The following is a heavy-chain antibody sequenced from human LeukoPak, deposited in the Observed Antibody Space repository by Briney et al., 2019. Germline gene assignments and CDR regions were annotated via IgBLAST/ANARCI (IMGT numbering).Heavy chain of an antibody. J-gene: IGHJ4*02. CDR3: AKYGDILTGYPYYFDY. D-gene: IGHD3-9*01. Sequence: GGSLRLSCAASRFTFSSYGMSWVRQAPGKGLEWVSTVNGGGVSTYYADSVKGRFTISRDNSKNTLYLQMNSLRAEDTAVYYCAKYGDILTGYPYYFDYWGQGTLVTVSS. V-gene: IGHV3-23*01. CDR2: VNGGGVST. CDR1: RFTFSSYG.